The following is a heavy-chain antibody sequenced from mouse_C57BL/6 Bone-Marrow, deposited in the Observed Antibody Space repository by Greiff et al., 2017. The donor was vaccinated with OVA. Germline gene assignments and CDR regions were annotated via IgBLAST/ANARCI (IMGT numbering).Heavy chain of an antibody. CDR1: GCAFSNYW. V-gene: IGHV1-80*01. Sequence: QVQLQQSGAELVKPGASVTISCKDYGCAFSNYWMNWVKQRPGKGLEWIGQIYPGDGDINYNGKFKGKATLTADKSSSTAYMQFSSLTSEDSAVYFCARGAYWGQGTSLTVSS. J-gene: IGHJ2*02. CDR3: ARGAY. CDR2: IYPGDGDI.